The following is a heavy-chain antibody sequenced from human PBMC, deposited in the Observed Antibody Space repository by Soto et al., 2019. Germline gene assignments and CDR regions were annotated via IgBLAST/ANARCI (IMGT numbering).Heavy chain of an antibody. J-gene: IGHJ6*02. CDR1: GGTFSICS. CDR2: IIPIFGTA. Sequence: ASVKVSCKASGGTFSICSISWVRQAPGQGLEWMGGIIPIFGTANYAQKFQGRVTITADESTSTAYMELSSLRSEDTAVYYCARVRTYYDILTGSRLVHCMDVWGQGTTVTVSS. CDR3: ARVRTYYDILTGSRLVHCMDV. V-gene: IGHV1-69*13. D-gene: IGHD3-9*01.